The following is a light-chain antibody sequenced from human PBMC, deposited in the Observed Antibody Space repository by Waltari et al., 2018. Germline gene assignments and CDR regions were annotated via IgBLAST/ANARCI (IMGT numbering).Light chain of an antibody. J-gene: IGKJ4*01. CDR3: QQSYSTPLT. Sequence: DIQMTQSPSSLSASVGDRVTITCRAGQSISSYLNWYQQKPGKAPELLIYAASSLQSGVPSRFSGSGSGTDFTLTISSLQPEDFATYYCQQSYSTPLTFGGGTKVEIK. V-gene: IGKV1-39*01. CDR1: QSISSY. CDR2: AAS.